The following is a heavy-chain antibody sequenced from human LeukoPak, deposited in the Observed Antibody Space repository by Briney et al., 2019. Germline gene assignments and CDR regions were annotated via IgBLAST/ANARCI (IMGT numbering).Heavy chain of an antibody. CDR3: ARAGDTAMVTGSFDY. V-gene: IGHV4-30-2*01. Sequence: SETLSLTCAVSGGSISSGGYSWSWIRQPPEKRLEWIGYIYHSGSTYYNPSLKSRVTISVDRSKNQFSLKLSSVTAADTAVYYCARAGDTAMVTGSFDYWGQGTLVTVSS. D-gene: IGHD5-18*01. CDR1: GGSISSGGYS. CDR2: IYHSGST. J-gene: IGHJ4*02.